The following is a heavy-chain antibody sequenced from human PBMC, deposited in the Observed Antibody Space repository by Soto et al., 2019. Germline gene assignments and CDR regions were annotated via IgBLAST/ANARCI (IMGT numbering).Heavy chain of an antibody. CDR2: ISGSGGST. D-gene: IGHD3-16*02. CDR3: AKDKGSVRTYYDYIWGSYRPTHFDY. V-gene: IGHV3-23*01. J-gene: IGHJ4*02. CDR1: GFTFSSYA. Sequence: EVQLLESGGGLVQPGGSLRLYCAASGFTFSSYAMSWVRQAPGKGLEWVSAISGSGGSTYYADSVKGRFTISRDNSKNTLYLQMNSLRAEDTAVYYCAKDKGSVRTYYDYIWGSYRPTHFDYWGQGTLVTVSS.